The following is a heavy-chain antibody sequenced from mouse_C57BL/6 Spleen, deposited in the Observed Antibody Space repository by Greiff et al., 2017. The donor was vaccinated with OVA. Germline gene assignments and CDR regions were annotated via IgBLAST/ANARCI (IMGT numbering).Heavy chain of an antibody. CDR3: ARYYYGSSYDDMDY. V-gene: IGHV14-3*01. CDR2: IDPANGNT. J-gene: IGHJ4*01. Sequence: VQLQQSVAELVRPGASVTLSCTASGFNIKNTYMHWVKQRPEQGLEWIGRIDPANGNTKYAPKFQGKATITADTSSNTAYLQLNSLTSEDTAVYYGARYYYGSSYDDMDYWGQGTSVTVAS. CDR1: GFNIKNTY. D-gene: IGHD1-1*01.